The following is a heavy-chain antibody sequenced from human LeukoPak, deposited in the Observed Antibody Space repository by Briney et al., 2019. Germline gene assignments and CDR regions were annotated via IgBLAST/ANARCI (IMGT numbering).Heavy chain of an antibody. Sequence: GGSLRLSCAASGFTFSSYWMSWVRQAPGKGLEWVANVKQDESEKFYADSVKGRFTISRDNAKNSLYLQMDSLRAEDTAVYYCVRDVRGGHFDYWGQGTLVTVSS. CDR1: GFTFSSYW. J-gene: IGHJ4*02. CDR3: VRDVRGGHFDY. D-gene: IGHD3-10*02. V-gene: IGHV3-7*03. CDR2: VKQDESEK.